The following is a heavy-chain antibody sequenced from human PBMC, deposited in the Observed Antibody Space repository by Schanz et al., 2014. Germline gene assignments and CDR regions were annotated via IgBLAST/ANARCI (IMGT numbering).Heavy chain of an antibody. CDR1: GYNITSND. J-gene: IGHJ6*03. Sequence: QVHLVQSGAEVKKPGASVKVSCKASGYNITSNDVTWVRQATGQGLEWMGRIIPILGIANYAQNFQGRVTITADKSTSTAYMELTSLRSEDTAVYYCAGTYCSSTSCYTGYYYMDVWGKGTTXTVSS. CDR2: IIPILGIA. D-gene: IGHD2-2*02. V-gene: IGHV1-69*09. CDR3: AGTYCSSTSCYTGYYYMDV.